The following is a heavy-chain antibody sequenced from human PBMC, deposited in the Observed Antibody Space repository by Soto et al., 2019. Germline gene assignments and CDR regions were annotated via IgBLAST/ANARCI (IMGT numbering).Heavy chain of an antibody. CDR3: ASAQDIVVVPAARKDAFDI. CDR1: GYTFTSYA. CDR2: INAGNGNT. Sequence: ASVKVSCKASGYTFTSYAMHWVRQAPGQRLEWMGWINAGNGNTKYSQKFQGRVTITRDTSASTAYMELSSLRSEDTAVYYCASAQDIVVVPAARKDAFDIWGQGTMVTVSS. V-gene: IGHV1-3*01. J-gene: IGHJ3*02. D-gene: IGHD2-2*01.